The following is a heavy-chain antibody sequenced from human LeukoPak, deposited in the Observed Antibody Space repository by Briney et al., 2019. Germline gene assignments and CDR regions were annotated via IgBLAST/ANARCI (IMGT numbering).Heavy chain of an antibody. V-gene: IGHV3-30*02. D-gene: IGHD6-19*01. CDR1: GFTFSSYG. CDR3: ARDPDAGTYSSGPPKPSFDY. Sequence: PGGSLRLSCAASGFTFSSYGMHWVRQAPGKGLEWVAFIRYDGSNKYYADSVKGRFTISRDNSKNTLYLQMNSLRAEDTAVYYCARDPDAGTYSSGPPKPSFDYWGQGTLVTVSS. J-gene: IGHJ4*02. CDR2: IRYDGSNK.